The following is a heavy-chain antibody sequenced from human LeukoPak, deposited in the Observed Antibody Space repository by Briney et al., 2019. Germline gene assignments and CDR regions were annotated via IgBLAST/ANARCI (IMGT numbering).Heavy chain of an antibody. Sequence: GGSLRLPCAASGFTFDDYGMSWVRQAPGKGLEWVSGINWNGGSTGYADSVKGRFTISRDNAKNSLYLQMNSLRAEDTALYYCARGYTGIVGATTKFDPWGQGTLVTVSS. CDR3: ARGYTGIVGATTKFDP. V-gene: IGHV3-20*04. D-gene: IGHD1-26*01. CDR1: GFTFDDYG. J-gene: IGHJ5*02. CDR2: INWNGGST.